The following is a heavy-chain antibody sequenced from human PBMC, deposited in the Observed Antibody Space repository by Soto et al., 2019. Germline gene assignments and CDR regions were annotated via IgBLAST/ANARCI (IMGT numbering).Heavy chain of an antibody. CDR3: ARTFYGSGGFAP. Sequence: EVQLVESGGGLVQPGGSLRLSCVASGFTFSSYNMNWVRQAPGKGLEWLSYISTTSSIIYYADSVKGRFTVSRDNAKNYLFLQMTSRGVEATALYSCARTFYGSGGFAPWGQGTLVTVPS. J-gene: IGHJ5*02. CDR1: GFTFSSYN. V-gene: IGHV3-48*01. CDR2: ISTTSSII. D-gene: IGHD3-10*01.